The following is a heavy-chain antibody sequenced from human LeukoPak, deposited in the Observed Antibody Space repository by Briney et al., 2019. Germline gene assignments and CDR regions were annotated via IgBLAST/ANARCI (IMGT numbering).Heavy chain of an antibody. Sequence: PGRSLRLSCAASGFTFSSYGMHWVRQAPGKGLEWVAVIWYDGSNKYYADSVKGRFTISRDNSKNTLYLQMNSLRAEDTAVYYCARDLGYSSSWYWGDYFDYWGQGTLVTVSS. CDR1: GFTFSSYG. CDR2: IWYDGSNK. CDR3: ARDLGYSSSWYWGDYFDY. D-gene: IGHD6-13*01. J-gene: IGHJ4*02. V-gene: IGHV3-33*01.